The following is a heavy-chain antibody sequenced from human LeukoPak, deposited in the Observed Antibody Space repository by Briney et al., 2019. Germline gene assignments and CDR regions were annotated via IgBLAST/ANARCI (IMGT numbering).Heavy chain of an antibody. CDR3: AKAPFGSHYFDY. J-gene: IGHJ4*02. V-gene: IGHV3-23*01. D-gene: IGHD3-10*01. Sequence: GGSLRLSCAASGFTFSSYAMSWVRQAPGKGLEWVSGISGSGGSTYYADSVKGRFTISRDNSKNTLYLQMNSLRAEDTAVYYCAKAPFGSHYFDYWGQGTLVTASS. CDR1: GFTFSSYA. CDR2: ISGSGGST.